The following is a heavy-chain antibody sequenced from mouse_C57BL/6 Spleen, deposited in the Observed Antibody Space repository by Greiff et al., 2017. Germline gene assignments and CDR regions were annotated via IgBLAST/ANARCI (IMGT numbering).Heavy chain of an antibody. CDR3: ARDDGNSFDY. CDR2: ISYDGSN. Sequence: DVKLQESGPGLVKPSQSLSLTCSVTGYSITSGYYWNWIRQFPGNKLEWMGYISYDGSNNYNPSLKNRISITRDTSKNQFFLKLNSVTTEDTATYYCARDDGNSFDYWGQGTTLTVSS. V-gene: IGHV3-6*01. D-gene: IGHD2-3*01. J-gene: IGHJ2*01. CDR1: GYSITSGYY.